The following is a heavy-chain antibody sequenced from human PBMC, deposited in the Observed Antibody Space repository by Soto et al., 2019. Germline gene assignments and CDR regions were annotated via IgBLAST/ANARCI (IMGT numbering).Heavy chain of an antibody. J-gene: IGHJ4*02. D-gene: IGHD4-17*01. Sequence: EVQLLESGGGLVQPGGSLRLSCAASGFTFSSYAMSWVRQAPGKGLEWVSAISGSGGSTYYADSVKGRFTISRDNSKNTMYLETNNLRAEDTAVYYCAKDMTKVTTYYFDYWGQGTLVTVSS. V-gene: IGHV3-23*01. CDR2: ISGSGGST. CDR3: AKDMTKVTTYYFDY. CDR1: GFTFSSYA.